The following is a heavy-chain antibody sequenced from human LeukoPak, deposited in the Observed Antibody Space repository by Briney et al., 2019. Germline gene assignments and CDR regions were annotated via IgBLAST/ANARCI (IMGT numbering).Heavy chain of an antibody. CDR3: APSGGTTYDFYMWYFDY. D-gene: IGHD1-1*01. J-gene: IGHJ4*02. CDR1: GYTFTGYY. Sequence: ASVKVSCKASGYTFTGYYMHWVRQAPGQGLEGMGWINANSGGTNYAQKFQGRVTMTRDTSISTAYMELSRLRSDDTAVYYCAPSGGTTYDFYMWYFDYWGQGTLVTVSS. CDR2: INANSGGT. V-gene: IGHV1-2*02.